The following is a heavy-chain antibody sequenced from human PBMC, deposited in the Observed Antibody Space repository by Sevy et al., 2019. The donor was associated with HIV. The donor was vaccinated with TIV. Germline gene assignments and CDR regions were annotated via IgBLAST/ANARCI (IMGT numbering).Heavy chain of an antibody. J-gene: IGHJ4*02. CDR2: FDPEDGET. D-gene: IGHD3-22*01. CDR1: GYTLSQIS. CDR3: ATTKDYYDSSGSPFDS. V-gene: IGHV1-24*01. Sequence: ASVKVSCKVSGYTLSQISMHWVRQAPGKGLEWMGSFDPEDGETIYAQKFQARVTMTEDTSTDTAHMELSSLRSDDTAVYYCATTKDYYDSSGSPFDSWGQGTLVTVSS.